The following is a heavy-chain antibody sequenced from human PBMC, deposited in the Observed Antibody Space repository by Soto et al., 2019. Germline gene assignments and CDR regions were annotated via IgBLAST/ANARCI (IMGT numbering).Heavy chain of an antibody. CDR3: AYQLLPEGGYYGMDV. CDR2: IIPIFGTA. V-gene: IGHV1-69*01. J-gene: IGHJ6*02. Sequence: QVQLVQSGAEVKKPGSSVKVSCKASGGTFSSYANSWVRQAPGQGLEWVGGIIPIFGTANYAQKFQGRVTITADESTSTAYMELSSLRSEDTAVYYCAYQLLPEGGYYGMDVWGQGTTVTVSS. CDR1: GGTFSSYA. D-gene: IGHD2-2*01.